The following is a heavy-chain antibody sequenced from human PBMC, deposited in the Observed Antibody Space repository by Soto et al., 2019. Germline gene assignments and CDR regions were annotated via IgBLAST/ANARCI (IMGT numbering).Heavy chain of an antibody. J-gene: IGHJ6*02. CDR3: ARSITIFGVVIIAYYGMDV. CDR1: GGTFSSSA. Sequence: QVQLVQSGAEVKKPGSSVKVSCKASGGTFSSSAISWVRQAPGQGLEWMGGIIPIFGTANYAQKFQGRVTITADESTSTAYMELSSLRSEDTAVYYCARSITIFGVVIIAYYGMDVWGQGTTVTVSS. D-gene: IGHD3-3*01. V-gene: IGHV1-69*01. CDR2: IIPIFGTA.